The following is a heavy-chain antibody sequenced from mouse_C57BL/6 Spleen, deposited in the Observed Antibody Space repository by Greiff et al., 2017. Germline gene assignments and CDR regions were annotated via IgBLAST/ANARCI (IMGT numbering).Heavy chain of an antibody. Sequence: DVKLQESGGGLVQPGGSLSLSCAASGFTFTDYYMSWVRQPPGKALEWLGFIRNKANGYTTEYSASVKGRFTISRDNSQSILYLQMNALRAEDSATYYCATVVAPYWYFDVWGTGTTVTVSS. J-gene: IGHJ1*03. D-gene: IGHD1-1*01. V-gene: IGHV7-3*01. CDR3: ATVVAPYWYFDV. CDR2: IRNKANGYTT. CDR1: GFTFTDYY.